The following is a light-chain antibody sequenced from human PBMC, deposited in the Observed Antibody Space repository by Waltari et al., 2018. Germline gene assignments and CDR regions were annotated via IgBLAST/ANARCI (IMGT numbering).Light chain of an antibody. CDR2: KTS. Sequence: DIQMTQSPSTLSVSVGDRVTITCRASQNIGSWLAWYQQKPGKVPKLLMFKTSSLEGGVPPRFSGSGSGTEFTLTISSMQPDDFATYYCQQYTTYSLLTFGGGTRVEI. CDR1: QNIGSW. V-gene: IGKV1-5*03. J-gene: IGKJ4*01. CDR3: QQYTTYSLLT.